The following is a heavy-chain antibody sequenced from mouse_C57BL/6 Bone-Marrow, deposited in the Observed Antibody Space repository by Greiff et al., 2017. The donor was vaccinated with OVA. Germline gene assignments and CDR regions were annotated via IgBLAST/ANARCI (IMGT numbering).Heavy chain of an antibody. CDR2: INPNNGGP. J-gene: IGHJ1*03. CDR3: ARRSYYYASSYGYFDV. Sequence: EVQLQQSGPELVKPGASVKMSCKASGYTFTDYNMHWVKQSHGKSLEWIGYINPNNGGPSYNQKFKGKATLTVNQSSSTAYMELRSLTSEDSGFEYCARRSYYYASSYGYFDVWGTGTTVTVSS. D-gene: IGHD1-1*01. V-gene: IGHV1-22*01. CDR1: GYTFTDYN.